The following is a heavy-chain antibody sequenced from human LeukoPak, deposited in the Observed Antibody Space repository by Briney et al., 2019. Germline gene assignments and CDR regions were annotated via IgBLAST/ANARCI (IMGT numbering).Heavy chain of an antibody. Sequence: SETLSLTCAVYGGSFSGYYWSWIRQPPGKGLEWIGETNHSGSTNYNPSLKSRVTISVDTSKNQFSLKLSSVTAADTAVYYCARRYSSGQFDYWGQGTLVTVSS. D-gene: IGHD6-19*01. V-gene: IGHV4-34*01. J-gene: IGHJ4*02. CDR3: ARRYSSGQFDY. CDR1: GGSFSGYY. CDR2: TNHSGST.